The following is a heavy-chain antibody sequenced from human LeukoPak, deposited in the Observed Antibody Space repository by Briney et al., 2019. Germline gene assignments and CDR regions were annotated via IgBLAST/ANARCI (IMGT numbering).Heavy chain of an antibody. Sequence: GASVKVSCKASGYTFTGYYMHWVRQAPGQGLEWMGWINPNSGGTNYAQKFQGRVTMTRNTSISTAYMELSRLRSDDTAVYYCARGFPSGWGYLDGHFDYWGQGTLVTVSS. CDR3: ARGFPSGWGYLDGHFDY. J-gene: IGHJ4*02. CDR2: INPNSGGT. V-gene: IGHV1-2*02. CDR1: GYTFTGYY. D-gene: IGHD7-27*01.